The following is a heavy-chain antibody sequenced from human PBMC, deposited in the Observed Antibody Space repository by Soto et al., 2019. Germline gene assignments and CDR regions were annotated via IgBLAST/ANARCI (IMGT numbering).Heavy chain of an antibody. Sequence: PSETLSLTCAVSGGSVSAAGYSWSWIRQPPGGGLEWIGYIYHSGTTLYNPSLKTRLTISLDRSNNRFSLTLTSMTAADTAVYYCARAPFYSGSANSYNLMFDSWGQGTQVTVSS. CDR3: ARAPFYSGSANSYNLMFDS. J-gene: IGHJ5*01. CDR1: GGSVSAAGYS. V-gene: IGHV4-30-2*01. CDR2: IYHSGTT. D-gene: IGHD3-10*01.